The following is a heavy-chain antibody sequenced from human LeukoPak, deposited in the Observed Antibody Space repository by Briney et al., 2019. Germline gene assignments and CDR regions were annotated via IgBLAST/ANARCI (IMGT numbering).Heavy chain of an antibody. D-gene: IGHD1-26*01. J-gene: IGHJ4*02. Sequence: QPGGSLRLSCAASGFTFSSYSMNWVCQAPGKGLEWVSYISGSSSPIYYADSVKGRFTISRDNAKNSLYLQMNSLRAEDTAVYYCARSLVGATAGDYWGQGTLVTVSS. V-gene: IGHV3-48*04. CDR1: GFTFSSYS. CDR2: ISGSSSPI. CDR3: ARSLVGATAGDY.